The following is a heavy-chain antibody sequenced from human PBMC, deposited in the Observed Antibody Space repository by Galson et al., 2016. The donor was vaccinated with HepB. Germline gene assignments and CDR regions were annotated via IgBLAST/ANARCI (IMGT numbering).Heavy chain of an antibody. J-gene: IGHJ5*02. D-gene: IGHD6-19*01. CDR3: ARHSSGWSTRGHWFDP. Sequence: SVKVSCKASGDTFRTYAISWVRQAPGQGLEWMGRIIPSLGIAHCAQKFEDRVTITADKSTSTAYMEMSSLRSEDTAVYYCARHSSGWSTRGHWFDPWGQGTLFIVSS. CDR1: GDTFRTYA. V-gene: IGHV1-69*04. CDR2: IIPSLGIA.